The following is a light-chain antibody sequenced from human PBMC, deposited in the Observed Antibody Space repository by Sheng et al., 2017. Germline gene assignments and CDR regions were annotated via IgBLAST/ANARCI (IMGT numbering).Light chain of an antibody. CDR1: SSNIGTNS. CDR2: ANN. Sequence: QSVLTQPPSVSGTPGQRVTISCGGSSSNIGTNSVSWFQHIPGRAPKLLXFANNQRPSGVPDRFSGSKSGSSASLAIGGLRSEDAADYFCAAWDESLGGFVFGPWDQGLRP. CDR3: AAWDESLGGFV. V-gene: IGLV1-47*01. J-gene: IGLJ1*01.